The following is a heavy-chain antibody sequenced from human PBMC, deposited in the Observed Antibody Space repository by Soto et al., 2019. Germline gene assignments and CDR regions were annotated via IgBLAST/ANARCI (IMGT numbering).Heavy chain of an antibody. CDR3: ARHVPADGYYYGMDI. J-gene: IGHJ6*02. V-gene: IGHV1-69*13. Sequence: ASVKVSCKASGGTFSSYAISWVRQAPGQGLEWMGGIIPIFGTANYAQKFQGRVTITADESTSTAYMELSSLRSEDTAVYYCARHVPADGYYYGMDILGQETTVTISS. D-gene: IGHD2-2*01. CDR1: GGTFSSYA. CDR2: IIPIFGTA.